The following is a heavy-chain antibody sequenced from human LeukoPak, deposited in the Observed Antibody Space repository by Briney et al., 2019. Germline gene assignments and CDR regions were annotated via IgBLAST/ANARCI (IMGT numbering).Heavy chain of an antibody. Sequence: GASVKVSCKASGYTFTSYAMNWVRQAPGQGLEWMGWINPNSGGTNYAQKFQGRVTMTRDTSISTAYMELSSLRSDDTAVYYCARGSFVFGEALDIWGQGTMVTVSS. CDR1: GYTFTSYA. D-gene: IGHD3-10*02. CDR2: INPNSGGT. CDR3: ARGSFVFGEALDI. V-gene: IGHV1-2*02. J-gene: IGHJ3*02.